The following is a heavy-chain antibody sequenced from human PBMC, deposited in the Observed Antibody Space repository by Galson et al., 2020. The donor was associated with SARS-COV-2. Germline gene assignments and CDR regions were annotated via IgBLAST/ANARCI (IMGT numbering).Heavy chain of an antibody. D-gene: IGHD5-12*01. CDR2: ISRSSSTV. J-gene: IGHJ6*02. Sequence: GGSLRLSCAVSGFIFSDYGMNWVRQAPGKGLEWISYISRSSSTVYYVDSVRGRFTISRDNAKNLLYLQMNSLRAEDTAVYYCARDYSGYSGFTYYYYGMDVWGQGTTVTVSS. CDR1: GFIFSDYG. V-gene: IGHV3-48*04. CDR3: ARDYSGYSGFTYYYYGMDV.